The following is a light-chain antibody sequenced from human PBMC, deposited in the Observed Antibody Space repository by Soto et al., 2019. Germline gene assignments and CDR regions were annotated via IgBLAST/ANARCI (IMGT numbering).Light chain of an antibody. CDR2: GSS. J-gene: IGLJ1*01. CDR1: SSNIGAGYD. V-gene: IGLV1-40*01. CDR3: QSYDSSLSGYV. Sequence: QSVLTQTPSVSGAPGQRVTISCTGSSSNIGAGYDVHWYQQLPGTAPKLLIYGSSNRPSGVPDRFSGSKSGTSASLAITGLQGEDEAEYYCQSYDSSLSGYVFGTGTKVTVL.